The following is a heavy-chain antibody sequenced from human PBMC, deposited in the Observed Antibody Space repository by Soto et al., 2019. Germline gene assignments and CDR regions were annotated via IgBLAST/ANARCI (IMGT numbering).Heavy chain of an antibody. CDR2: ISSTGSAE. Sequence: PGGSLRLSCAASGFTFSNFAVNWARQAPGKGLEWLAFISSTGSAEYYADAVKGRFTISRDNSKNTLYLQMNSLRAEDTAVYYCAKDACISTSCYAPNWFDPRGQGTLVTVSS. V-gene: IGHV3-23*03. D-gene: IGHD2-2*01. J-gene: IGHJ5*02. CDR3: AKDACISTSCYAPNWFDP. CDR1: GFTFSNFA.